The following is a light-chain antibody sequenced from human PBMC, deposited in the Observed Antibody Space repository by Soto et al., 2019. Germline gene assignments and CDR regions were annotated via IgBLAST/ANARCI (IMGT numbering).Light chain of an antibody. Sequence: QSVLTQPASVSGSPGQSITISCTGTSSDVGGYNYVSWFQQHPGKAPKLMIYDVTNRPSGVSNRFSGSKSGNTASLTISGLQAEDEADYYCSSYASSRMLVFGGGTKLTVL. CDR2: DVT. V-gene: IGLV2-14*01. CDR1: SSDVGGYNY. J-gene: IGLJ2*01. CDR3: SSYASSRMLV.